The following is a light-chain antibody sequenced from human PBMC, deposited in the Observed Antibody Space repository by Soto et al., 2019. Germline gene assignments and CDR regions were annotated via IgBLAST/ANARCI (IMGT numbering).Light chain of an antibody. CDR2: SNN. CDR1: NSNIGRNT. J-gene: IGLJ3*02. Sequence: QSVLTQPPSASGTPGQRVTISCSGSNSNIGRNTVNWYQQLPGAAPSLLIYSNNQRPSGVPDRFSGSKSGTSASLAISGLQSEDEADYYCAAWDESTNVPVFGVGTKVTVL. CDR3: AAWDESTNVPV. V-gene: IGLV1-44*01.